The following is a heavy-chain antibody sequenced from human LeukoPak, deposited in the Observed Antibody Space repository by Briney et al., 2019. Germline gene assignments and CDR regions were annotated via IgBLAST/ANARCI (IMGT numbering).Heavy chain of an antibody. CDR3: TRSPILYGLYFDY. D-gene: IGHD2-2*02. V-gene: IGHV3-73*01. J-gene: IGHJ4*02. Sequence: PGGSLRLPCAASGFTFSGSAMHWVRQASGKGLEWVGRIRSKANSYATAYAASVKGRFTISRDDSKNTAYLQMNSLKTEDTAVYYCTRSPILYGLYFDYWGQGTLVTVSS. CDR1: GFTFSGSA. CDR2: IRSKANSYAT.